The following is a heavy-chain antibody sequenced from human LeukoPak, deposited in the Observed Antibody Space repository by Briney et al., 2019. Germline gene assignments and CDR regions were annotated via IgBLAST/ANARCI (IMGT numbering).Heavy chain of an antibody. D-gene: IGHD6-13*01. CDR1: GYTFTSYY. V-gene: IGHV1-46*01. Sequence: ASVKVSCKASGYTFTSYYMHWVRQAPGQGLEWMGIINPSVGSTSYAQKFQGRVTMTRDTSTSTAYMELSSLRSEDTAVYYCARGGVRIAAAGTPSDYWGQGTLVTVSS. J-gene: IGHJ4*02. CDR2: INPSVGST. CDR3: ARGGVRIAAAGTPSDY.